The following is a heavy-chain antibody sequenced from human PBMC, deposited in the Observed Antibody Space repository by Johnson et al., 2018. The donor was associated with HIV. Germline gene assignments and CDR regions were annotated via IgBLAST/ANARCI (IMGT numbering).Heavy chain of an antibody. CDR2: LSYDGSNN. V-gene: IGHV3-30*03. J-gene: IGHJ3*02. CDR1: GFTFSSYG. CDR3: ARGQRSSWYPVNAFDI. Sequence: QEQLVESGGVVAQPGGSLRLSCVASGFTFSSYGMHWVRQAPGKGLEWVAVLSYDGSNNYYADYVKGRFTISRENAKNSLYLQMNSLRAGDTEVYYCARGQRSSWYPVNAFDIWGQGTMVTVSS. D-gene: IGHD6-13*01.